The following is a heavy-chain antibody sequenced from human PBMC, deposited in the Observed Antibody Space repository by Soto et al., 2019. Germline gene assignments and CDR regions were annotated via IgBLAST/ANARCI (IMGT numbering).Heavy chain of an antibody. CDR2: ISSSGSTT. CDR1: GFTFRDYY. J-gene: IGHJ6*02. CDR3: ASPTVTPNYGMDV. D-gene: IGHD4-17*01. V-gene: IGHV3-11*01. Sequence: QVQLVESGGGLVKPGGSLRLSCAASGFTFRDYYMRWIRQVPGKGPEWVSYISSSGSTTYYADSVKGRFTISRDNAKNSLYLQINSLRAEDTAVYYCASPTVTPNYGMDVWCQGTTVTVSS.